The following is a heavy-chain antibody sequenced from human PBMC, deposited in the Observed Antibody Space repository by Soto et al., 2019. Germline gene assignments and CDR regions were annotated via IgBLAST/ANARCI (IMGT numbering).Heavy chain of an antibody. CDR1: GFSFNYAW. CDR3: STAFIVGATTLGGY. Sequence: EVQLVESGGGLVKPGGSLRLSCAASGFSFNYAWMNWVRQAPGKGLEWVGRIKSKTDGGTTDYAAPVKGRFTISRDDSKNTLYLLMNSLKTDETAVYYCSTAFIVGATTLGGYWGQGTLVTVSS. J-gene: IGHJ4*02. D-gene: IGHD1-26*01. CDR2: IKSKTDGGTT. V-gene: IGHV3-15*07.